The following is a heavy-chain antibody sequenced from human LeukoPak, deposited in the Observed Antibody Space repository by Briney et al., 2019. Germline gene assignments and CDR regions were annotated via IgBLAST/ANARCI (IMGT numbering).Heavy chain of an antibody. CDR2: IYYTGST. D-gene: IGHD1-14*01. CDR1: RDSISNYY. CDR3: ARGTQVRRSGVDY. J-gene: IGHJ4*02. V-gene: IGHV4-59*01. Sequence: TSETLSLTCSVSRDSISNYYWSWIRQSPGRGLEWIGYIYYTGSTNYNPSLKSRVTMSVDTSKNQFSLKLTSVTAADTAVYYCARGTQVRRSGVDYWGQGTLVTVSS.